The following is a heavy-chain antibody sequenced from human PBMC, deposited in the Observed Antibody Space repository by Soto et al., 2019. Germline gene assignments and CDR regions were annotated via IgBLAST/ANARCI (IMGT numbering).Heavy chain of an antibody. J-gene: IGHJ4*01. V-gene: IGHV5-10-1*01. CDR2: IDPSDSYT. D-gene: IGHD4-17*01. CDR3: ARRANRDHGEPNCEY. CDR1: GYSFTSYW. Sequence: PGESLKISCKGSGYSFTSYWISWVRQMPGKGLEWMGRIDPSDSYTNYSPSFQGHVTISADKSISTAYLQWSSLKASDTAMYYCARRANRDHGEPNCEYWGKGTMVIVSS.